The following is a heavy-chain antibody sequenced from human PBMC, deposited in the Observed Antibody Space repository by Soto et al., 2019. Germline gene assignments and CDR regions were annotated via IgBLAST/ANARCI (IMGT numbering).Heavy chain of an antibody. V-gene: IGHV3-21*01. CDR1: GFPFSSYS. CDR2: ISSSSSYI. D-gene: IGHD6-6*01. J-gene: IGHJ6*02. CDR3: ARAAPSRISSYGMDV. Sequence: GGSLRLSCAASGFPFSSYSMNWVRQAPGKGLEWVSSISSSSSYIYYADSVKGRFTISRDNAKNSLYLQMNSLRAEDTAVYYCARAAPSRISSYGMDVWGQGTTVTVSS.